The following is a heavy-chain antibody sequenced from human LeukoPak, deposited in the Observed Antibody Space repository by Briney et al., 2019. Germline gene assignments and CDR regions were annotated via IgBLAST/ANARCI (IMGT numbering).Heavy chain of an antibody. J-gene: IGHJ4*02. CDR3: ARDGAYDSSGYPDY. D-gene: IGHD3-22*01. CDR1: GGTVSSYA. Sequence: ASVKVSCKASGGTVSSYAISWVRQAPGQGLEWMGRIIPILGIANYAQKFQGRVTITADKSTSTAYMELSSLRSEDTAVYYCARDGAYDSSGYPDYWGQGTLVTVSS. V-gene: IGHV1-69*04. CDR2: IIPILGIA.